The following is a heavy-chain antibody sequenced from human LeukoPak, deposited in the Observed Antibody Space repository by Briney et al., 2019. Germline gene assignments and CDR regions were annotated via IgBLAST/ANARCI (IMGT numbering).Heavy chain of an antibody. Sequence: GGSLTLSCAASGFTFSSSVMTWLRQAPGKGLDWVSVISPGCGGTYYAASVKGRITVSRDNSKNTLYLQMNSLRAEDTAVYYCAKTVGALDCWGQGTLVTVSS. CDR1: GFTFSSSV. D-gene: IGHD1-26*01. CDR3: AKTVGALDC. V-gene: IGHV3-23*01. CDR2: ISPGCGGT. J-gene: IGHJ4*02.